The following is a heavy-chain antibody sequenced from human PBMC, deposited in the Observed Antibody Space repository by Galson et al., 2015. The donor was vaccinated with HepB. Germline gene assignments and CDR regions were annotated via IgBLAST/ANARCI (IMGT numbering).Heavy chain of an antibody. CDR1: GYSFTSYW. Sequence: QSGAEVKKPGESLKISCKGSGYSFTSYWIGWVRQMPGKGLEWMGIIYPGDSDTRYSPSFQGQVTISADKSISTAYLQWSSLKASDTAMYYCARHELVYYYDSSGYLLAGDYGMDVWGQGTTVTVSS. CDR3: ARHELVYYYDSSGYLLAGDYGMDV. J-gene: IGHJ6*02. CDR2: IYPGDSDT. D-gene: IGHD3-22*01. V-gene: IGHV5-51*01.